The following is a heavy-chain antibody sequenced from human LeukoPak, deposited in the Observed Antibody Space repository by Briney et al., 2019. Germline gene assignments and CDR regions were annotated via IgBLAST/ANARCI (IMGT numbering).Heavy chain of an antibody. D-gene: IGHD4-17*01. V-gene: IGHV1-2*06. CDR1: GYNFAGYY. J-gene: IGHJ4*02. CDR3: ARADDYGDYPDY. CDR2: INPNSGAT. Sequence: ASVKVSCKASGYNFAGYYMHRVRQAPGQGLEWMGRINPNSGATRFAQKFQGRVTMTGDASITTAYMELSSLKSDDTAVYYCARADDYGDYPDYWGQGTLVTVSS.